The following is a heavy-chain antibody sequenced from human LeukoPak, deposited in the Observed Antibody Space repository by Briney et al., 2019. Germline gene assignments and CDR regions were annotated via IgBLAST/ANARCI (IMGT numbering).Heavy chain of an antibody. CDR1: GFTFSSYW. CDR2: INSDGSST. D-gene: IGHD3-9*01. V-gene: IGHV3-74*01. J-gene: IGHJ4*02. CDR3: ARQGKDFDLDY. Sequence: GGSLRLSCAASGFTFSSYWMHWVRQAPGKGLVWVSRINSDGSSTSYADSVKGRFTISRDNAKNTLYLQMNSLRAEGTAVYYCARQGKDFDLDYWGQGTLVTVSS.